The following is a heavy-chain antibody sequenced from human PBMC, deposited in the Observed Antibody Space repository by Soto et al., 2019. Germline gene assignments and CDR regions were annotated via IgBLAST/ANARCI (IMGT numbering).Heavy chain of an antibody. CDR3: ARGLSSSATFYHYYGMDV. CDR1: GGTFRGYH. CDR2: INHSGST. Sequence: SETLSLTCAACGGTFRGYHWGWIRQPPGKGLEWIGEINHSGSTNYNPSLKSRVIISLETSKNQFSLILTSVTAADTAVYYCARGLSSSATFYHYYGMDVWGQGTTVTVSS. D-gene: IGHD6-6*01. V-gene: IGHV4-34*01. J-gene: IGHJ6*02.